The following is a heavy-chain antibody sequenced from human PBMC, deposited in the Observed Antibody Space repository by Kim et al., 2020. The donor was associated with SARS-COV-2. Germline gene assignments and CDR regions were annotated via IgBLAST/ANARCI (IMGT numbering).Heavy chain of an antibody. D-gene: IGHD1-26*01. CDR3: AREGIEGDSGDYYYYGMDV. CDR1: GYTFTSYG. Sequence: ASVKVSCKASGYTFTSYGISWVRQAPGQGLEWMGWISAYNGNTNYAQKLQGRVTMTTDTSTSTAYMELRSLRSDDTAVYYCAREGIEGDSGDYYYYGMDVWGQGTTVTVSS. V-gene: IGHV1-18*01. J-gene: IGHJ6*02. CDR2: ISAYNGNT.